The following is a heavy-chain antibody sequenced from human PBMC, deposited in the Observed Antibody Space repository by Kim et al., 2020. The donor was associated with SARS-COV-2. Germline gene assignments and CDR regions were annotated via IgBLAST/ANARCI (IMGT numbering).Heavy chain of an antibody. Sequence: ASVKVSCKASGYTITSHYIHWVRQAPGQGLEWVGIIKPSDGSISYGEKFLGRVTMTRDTSTSTVYMELSSLRSDDTAVYYCARDQGPLINDFWSASSYYNYGMDVWGQGTRVTVSS. CDR2: IKPSDGSI. J-gene: IGHJ6*02. V-gene: IGHV1-46*01. D-gene: IGHD3-3*01. CDR1: GYTITSHY. CDR3: ARDQGPLINDFWSASSYYNYGMDV.